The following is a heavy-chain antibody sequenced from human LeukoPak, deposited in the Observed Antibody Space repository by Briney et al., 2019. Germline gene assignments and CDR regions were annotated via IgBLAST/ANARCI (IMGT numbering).Heavy chain of an antibody. D-gene: IGHD6-19*01. CDR2: ISSSGSTI. J-gene: IGHJ4*02. V-gene: IGHV3-11*04. Sequence: PGGALRLSCAASGFTFSDYYMSWIRQAPGEGLGWVSYISSSGSTIYYADSVKGRFTISRDNAKNSLYLQMNSLRAEDTAVYYCARDLTSSGWYGPIDYWGQGTLVTVSS. CDR3: ARDLTSSGWYGPIDY. CDR1: GFTFSDYY.